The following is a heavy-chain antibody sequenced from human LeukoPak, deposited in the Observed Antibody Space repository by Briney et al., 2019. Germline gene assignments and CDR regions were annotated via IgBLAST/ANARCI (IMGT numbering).Heavy chain of an antibody. J-gene: IGHJ4*02. CDR2: INHSGST. D-gene: IGHD6-13*01. Sequence: PSETLSLTCAVYGGSFSGYYWSWIRQPPGKGLEWIGEINHSGSTNYNPSLKSRVTISVDTSKNQFSLKLSSVTAAGTAVYYCARFFFRRVEPDYWGQGTLVTVSS. CDR1: GGSFSGYY. V-gene: IGHV4-34*01. CDR3: ARFFFRRVEPDY.